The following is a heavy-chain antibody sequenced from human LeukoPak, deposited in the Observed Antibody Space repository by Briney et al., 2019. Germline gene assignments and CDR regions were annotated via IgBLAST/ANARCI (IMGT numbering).Heavy chain of an antibody. J-gene: IGHJ4*02. CDR1: GYTFTGYY. Sequence: ASVKVSCEASGYTFTGYYMHWVRQAPGQGLEWMGWINPNSGGTNYAQKFQGRVTMTRDTSISTAYMELSRLRSDDTAVYYCARARGYDSSGYYYTPFDYWGQGTLVTVSS. D-gene: IGHD3-22*01. CDR2: INPNSGGT. V-gene: IGHV1-2*02. CDR3: ARARGYDSSGYYYTPFDY.